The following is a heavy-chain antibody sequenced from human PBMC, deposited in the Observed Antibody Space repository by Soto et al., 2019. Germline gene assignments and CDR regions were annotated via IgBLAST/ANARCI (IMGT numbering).Heavy chain of an antibody. V-gene: IGHV4-30-4*01. CDR3: ARERPDDASLDT. Sequence: SEPLSFTCTVSGGSVSSGDYYWSWIRQPPGKGLEWIGYLYYSGSTYYARAPKSRVTISVDTSKNQFSLKLSPVTAADTAVYYCARERPDDASLDTWGQATLVTLSS. CDR1: GGSVSSGDYY. J-gene: IGHJ5*02. D-gene: IGHD6-6*01. CDR2: LYYSGST.